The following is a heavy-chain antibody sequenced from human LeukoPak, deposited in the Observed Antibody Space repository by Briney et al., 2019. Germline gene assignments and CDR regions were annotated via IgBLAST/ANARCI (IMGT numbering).Heavy chain of an antibody. CDR1: GFTFSSYA. V-gene: IGHV3-30*04. J-gene: IGHJ4*02. CDR3: ARVGDVDYFDY. Sequence: PGGSLRLSCAASGFTFSSYAMHWVRQAPGKGLEWVAVISYDGSNKYYADSVKGRFTISRDNSKNTLYLQMNSLRAEDMSIYYCARVGDVDYFDYWGQGTLVTVSS. D-gene: IGHD1-26*01. CDR2: ISYDGSNK.